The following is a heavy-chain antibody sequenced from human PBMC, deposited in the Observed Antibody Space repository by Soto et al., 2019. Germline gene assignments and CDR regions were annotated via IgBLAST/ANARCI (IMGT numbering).Heavy chain of an antibody. V-gene: IGHV3-21*01. D-gene: IGHD4-17*01. CDR2: ISGSGTYI. CDR1: GFTFSTYS. Sequence: VHLVESGGGLVKPGGSLRLSCVASGFTFSTYSMNWVRQAPGRGLEWVSSISGSGTYIYYTDSVKGRFTVSRDNTKNSLYLQMNRLRAEDPAVYYCAGVDRDYGGGGVPDSWGQGTLVTVSS. J-gene: IGHJ4*02. CDR3: AGVDRDYGGGGVPDS.